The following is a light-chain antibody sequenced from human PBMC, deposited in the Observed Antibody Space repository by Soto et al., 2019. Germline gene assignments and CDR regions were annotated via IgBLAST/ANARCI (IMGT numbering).Light chain of an antibody. V-gene: IGLV2-14*01. CDR2: DVT. CDR3: SSYTSSSTPYV. J-gene: IGLJ1*01. Sequence: QSVLTQPASLSVSPGQSITISCTGTSSDVGGYNYVSWYQQHPVKAPKLMIYDVTNRPSGVSDRFSGSKSGNTASLTISGLQAEDEADYYCSSYTSSSTPYVFGTGTKVTVL. CDR1: SSDVGGYNY.